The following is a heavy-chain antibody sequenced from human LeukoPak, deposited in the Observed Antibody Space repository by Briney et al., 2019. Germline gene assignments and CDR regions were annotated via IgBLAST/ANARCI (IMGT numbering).Heavy chain of an antibody. V-gene: IGHV3-7*03. CDR2: IKQDGSEK. D-gene: IGHD1-26*01. CDR1: GFTFSSYW. J-gene: IGHJ5*02. CDR3: AREIVGTHKSRFDP. Sequence: GGSPRLSCAASGFTFSSYWMSWVRQAPGKGLEWVANIKQDGSEKYYVDSVKGRFTISRDNAKNSLYLQMNSLRAEDTAVYYCAREIVGTHKSRFDPWGQGTLVTVSS.